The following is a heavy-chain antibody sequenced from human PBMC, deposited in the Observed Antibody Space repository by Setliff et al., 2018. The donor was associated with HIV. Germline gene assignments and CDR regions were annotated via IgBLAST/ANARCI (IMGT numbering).Heavy chain of an antibody. J-gene: IGHJ4*02. CDR2: IDFGGST. CDR1: CGSFSGYY. Sequence: SQTLSLTCEYCGSFSGYYWSWIRQTPGEGLEWIGEIDFGGSTKYNPSLKSRVTISEDTSKNQFSLSLKSVTAADTALYYCARATGPTFYFDSWGQGTLVTVSS. CDR3: ARATGPTFYFDS. V-gene: IGHV4-34*01.